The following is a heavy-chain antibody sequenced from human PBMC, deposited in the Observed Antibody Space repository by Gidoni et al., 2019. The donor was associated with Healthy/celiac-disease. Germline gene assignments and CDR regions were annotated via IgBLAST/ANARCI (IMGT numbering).Heavy chain of an antibody. D-gene: IGHD3-3*01. J-gene: IGHJ3*02. V-gene: IGHV3-21*01. CDR1: GFTFSSYS. Sequence: EVQLVESGGGLVKPGGSLRLSCAASGFTFSSYSMNWVRQAPGKGLEWVSSISSSSSYIYYADSVKGRFTISRDNAKNSLYLQMNSLRAEDTAVYYCARVHTNYDFWSGTYAFDIWGQGTMVTVSS. CDR2: ISSSSSYI. CDR3: ARVHTNYDFWSGTYAFDI.